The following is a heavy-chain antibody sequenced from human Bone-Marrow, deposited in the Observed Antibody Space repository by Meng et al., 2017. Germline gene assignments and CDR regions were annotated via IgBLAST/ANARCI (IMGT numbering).Heavy chain of an antibody. Sequence: SETLSLTCTVSGGSISSSNWWSWVRQPPGKGLEWIGEIYHSGSTNYNPSLKSRVTISVDKSKNQFSLKLSSVTAADTAVYYCARDGIVGATRVSGVYDAFDIWGQGTMVTVSS. J-gene: IGHJ3*02. CDR2: IYHSGST. D-gene: IGHD1-26*01. V-gene: IGHV4-4*02. CDR1: GGSISSSNW. CDR3: ARDGIVGATRVSGVYDAFDI.